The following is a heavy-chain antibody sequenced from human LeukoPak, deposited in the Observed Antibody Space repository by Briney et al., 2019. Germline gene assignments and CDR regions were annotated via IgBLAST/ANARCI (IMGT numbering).Heavy chain of an antibody. D-gene: IGHD2-21*02. CDR1: GGTFSSYA. CDR2: IIPILGIA. Sequence: GASVKVSCKASGGTFSSYAISWVRQAPGQGLEWMGRIIPILGIANYAQKFQGRVTITADKSTSTAYMELSSLRSEDTAVYYCARGHCGGDCYADAFDIWGQGTMVTVSS. CDR3: ARGHCGGDCYADAFDI. J-gene: IGHJ3*02. V-gene: IGHV1-69*04.